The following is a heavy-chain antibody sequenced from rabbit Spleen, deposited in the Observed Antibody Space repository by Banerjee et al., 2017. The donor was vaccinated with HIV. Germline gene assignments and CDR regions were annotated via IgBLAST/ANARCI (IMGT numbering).Heavy chain of an antibody. D-gene: IGHD4-1*01. J-gene: IGHJ3*01. V-gene: IGHV1S40*01. Sequence: QSLEESGGGLVKPGGTLTLTCTASGFDLSNYYYIYWVRQAPGKGLEWIACINTYTAKSVYATWATGRFTISRTSSTTVTLQMTSLTAADTAIYFCARDLDDVIGWNFGWWGQGTLVTVS. CDR2: INTYTAKS. CDR3: ARDLDDVIGWNFGW. CDR1: GFDLSNYYY.